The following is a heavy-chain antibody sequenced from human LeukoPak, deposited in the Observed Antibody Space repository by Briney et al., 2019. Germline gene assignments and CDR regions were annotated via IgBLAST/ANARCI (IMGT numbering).Heavy chain of an antibody. CDR3: ARDSGDSSGDDY. Sequence: GGSLRLSCAASGFTFSSYSMNWVRQAPGKGLEWVSSISSSSSYIYYADSAKGRFTISRDNAKNSLYLQMNSLRAEDTAVYYCARDSGDSSGDDYWGQGTLVTVSS. J-gene: IGHJ4*02. CDR1: GFTFSSYS. V-gene: IGHV3-21*01. D-gene: IGHD3-22*01. CDR2: ISSSSSYI.